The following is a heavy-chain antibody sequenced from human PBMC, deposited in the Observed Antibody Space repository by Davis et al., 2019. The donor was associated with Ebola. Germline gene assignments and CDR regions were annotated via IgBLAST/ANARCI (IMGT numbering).Heavy chain of an antibody. V-gene: IGHV1-8*01. Sequence: AASVKVSCKASGYSFTSYYIHWVRQATGQGLEWMGWMNPNSGNTGYAQKFQGRVTMTRNTSISTAYMELSSLRSEDTAVYYCARRVGATGIWGQGTMVTVSS. CDR3: ARRVGATGI. D-gene: IGHD1-26*01. CDR2: MNPNSGNT. J-gene: IGHJ3*02. CDR1: GYSFTSYY.